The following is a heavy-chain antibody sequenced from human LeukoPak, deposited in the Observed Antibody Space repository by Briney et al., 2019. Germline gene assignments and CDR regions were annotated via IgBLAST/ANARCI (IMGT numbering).Heavy chain of an antibody. CDR1: GFTFSRYS. V-gene: IGHV3-48*02. CDR2: ISSSGSTR. CDR3: ARAPVIDYYGSGTYFDY. Sequence: PGGSLRLSCAASGFTFSRYSFNWVRQAPGKGLQWVSYISSSGSTRHYADSVEGRFTIARDNAKNSLYQQTNMLRDEDTAVYYCARAPVIDYYGSGTYFDYWGQGTLVIVSS. J-gene: IGHJ4*02. D-gene: IGHD3-10*01.